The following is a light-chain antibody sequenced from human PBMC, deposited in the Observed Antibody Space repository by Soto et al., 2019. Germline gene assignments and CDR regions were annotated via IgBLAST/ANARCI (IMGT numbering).Light chain of an antibody. V-gene: IGKV4-1*01. J-gene: IGKJ1*01. CDR3: QQHYGTPRT. Sequence: DIVMTQSPDSLAVSLGERATINCKSSQSVLYSPNNKNYVAWYQQKPRQPPKLLISWASTRDSAVPDRISGSGYGTEFTLTISSLQAEDVAGYYCQQHYGTPRTFGQGTKVEI. CDR2: WAS. CDR1: QSVLYSPNNKNY.